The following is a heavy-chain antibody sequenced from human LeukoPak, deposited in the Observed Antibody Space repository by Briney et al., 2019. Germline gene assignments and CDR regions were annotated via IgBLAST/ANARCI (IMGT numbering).Heavy chain of an antibody. CDR1: GGSISSYY. CDR2: IYTSGST. Sequence: SETLSLTCTVSGGSISSYYWSCLRQPAGKGLEWIGRIYTSGSTNYNPSLKSRVTMSVDTSKNQFSLKLSSVTAADTAVYYCAREEFYECSHFDYWGQGTLVTVSS. D-gene: IGHD2/OR15-2a*01. CDR3: AREEFYECSHFDY. V-gene: IGHV4-4*07. J-gene: IGHJ4*02.